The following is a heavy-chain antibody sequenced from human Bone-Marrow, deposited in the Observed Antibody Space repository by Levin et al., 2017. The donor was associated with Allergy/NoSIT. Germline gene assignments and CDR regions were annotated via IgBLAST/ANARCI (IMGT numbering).Heavy chain of an antibody. CDR1: GFNFSTYN. J-gene: IGHJ6*02. CDR2: INSGSTDI. D-gene: IGHD3-9*01. CDR3: ARDRTYGILRNYGMDV. Sequence: GGSLRLSCAASGFNFSTYNMNWVRQAPGKALEWVSSINSGSTDIYYADSLKGRFTISRDNAENSLYLQMNGLRAGDTAVYYCARDRTYGILRNYGMDVWGQGTTVTASS. V-gene: IGHV3-21*01.